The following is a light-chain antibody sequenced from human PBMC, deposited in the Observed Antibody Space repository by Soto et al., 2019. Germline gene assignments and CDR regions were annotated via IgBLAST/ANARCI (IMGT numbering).Light chain of an antibody. CDR1: QSISSW. J-gene: IGKJ1*01. V-gene: IGKV1-5*03. CDR3: QQYKSYSRT. Sequence: DIQMTQSPYTLSASVGHRVTITCRASQSISSWLAWYQQEPGKAPNLLIYKASSLESGVPSRFSGSGTGTEFTLTISSLQPEDFATYYCQQYKSYSRTFGQGTKV. CDR2: KAS.